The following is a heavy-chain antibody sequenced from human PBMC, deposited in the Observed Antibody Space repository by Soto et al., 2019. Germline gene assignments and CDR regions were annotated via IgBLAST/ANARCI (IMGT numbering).Heavy chain of an antibody. J-gene: IGHJ6*02. CDR3: ARDREVAGTDYYYGMDV. V-gene: IGHV3-48*02. CDR1: GFSFSRFI. CDR2: ISSSGSTI. D-gene: IGHD6-19*01. Sequence: GGSLRLSCAASGFSFSRFIMHWVRQAPGKGLEWVSHISSSGSTINYADSVKGRFTISRDNAKNSLYLQMNSLRDEDTAVYYCARDREVAGTDYYYGMDVWGQGTTVTVS.